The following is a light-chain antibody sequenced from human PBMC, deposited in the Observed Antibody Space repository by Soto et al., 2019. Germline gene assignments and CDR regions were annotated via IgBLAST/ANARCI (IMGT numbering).Light chain of an antibody. V-gene: IGKV1-8*01. CDR2: ATS. J-gene: IGKJ1*01. Sequence: AIRMTQSPSSLSASTGDRVTITCRASQGISSYLAWFQQKPGRPPKPLMSATSTLQSDVPSRFSGSGSGTDFTLTIGCLQSEDLATYDCQQYYTYPWTFGQGTKVDIK. CDR3: QQYYTYPWT. CDR1: QGISSY.